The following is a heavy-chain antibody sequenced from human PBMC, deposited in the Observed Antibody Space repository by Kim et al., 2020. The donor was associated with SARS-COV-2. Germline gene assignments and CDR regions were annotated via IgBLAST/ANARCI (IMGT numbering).Heavy chain of an antibody. CDR1: GYTFTSYG. V-gene: IGHV1-18*01. CDR2: NSAYNGHT. D-gene: IGHD6-13*01. Sequence: ASVKVSCQASGYTFTSYGISWVRQAPGKGLEWMGWNSAYNGHTNYAQKLQGRDTMTTDTSTSTAYMELRSVRSDDTAVYYCARERFGIAAAGTPLDYWGQGTLVTVSS. J-gene: IGHJ4*02. CDR3: ARERFGIAAAGTPLDY.